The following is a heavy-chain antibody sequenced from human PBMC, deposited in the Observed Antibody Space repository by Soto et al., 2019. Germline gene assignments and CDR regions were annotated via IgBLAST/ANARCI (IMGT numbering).Heavy chain of an antibody. Sequence: GGSLRLSCAASGFTFSSYAMSWVRQAPGKGLEWVSAISGSGGSTYYADSVKGRFTISRDNSKNTLYLQMNSLRAEDTAVYYCAKTYSSGWYGEYFQHWGQGTLVTVSS. V-gene: IGHV3-23*01. CDR3: AKTYSSGWYGEYFQH. D-gene: IGHD6-19*01. CDR2: ISGSGGST. CDR1: GFTFSSYA. J-gene: IGHJ1*01.